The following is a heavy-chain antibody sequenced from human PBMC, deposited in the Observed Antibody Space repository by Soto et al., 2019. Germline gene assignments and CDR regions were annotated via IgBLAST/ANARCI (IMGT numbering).Heavy chain of an antibody. CDR2: INHSGIV. V-gene: IGHV4-34*01. J-gene: IGHJ5*01. Sequence: SETLSLTCAVYGGSFSGHSCTWIRQSPGKGLEWIGDINHSGIVNYSPSLKSRVTISLDTSKNQFSLTLSAVTAADTAMYYCSTRAYDTNGYYRFDPWGQGTLVTVSS. D-gene: IGHD3-22*01. CDR1: GGSFSGHS. CDR3: STRAYDTNGYYRFDP.